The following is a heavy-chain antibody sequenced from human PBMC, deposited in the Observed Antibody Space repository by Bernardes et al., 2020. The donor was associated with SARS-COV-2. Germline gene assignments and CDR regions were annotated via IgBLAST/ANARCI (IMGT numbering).Heavy chain of an antibody. J-gene: IGHJ5*02. V-gene: IGHV4-39*01. CDR3: ARRGGMLKWSGWFDP. CDR1: GGSISSSIYY. D-gene: IGHD2-15*01. Sequence: SETLSLTCTVSGGSISSSIYYWGWIRQSPGKGLEWIGSIYDGGRTYYNPSLKSRVTISVDSSKNQFSLKVNSVTAADTAVYYCARRGGMLKWSGWFDPWGQGTLVTVSS. CDR2: IYDGGRT.